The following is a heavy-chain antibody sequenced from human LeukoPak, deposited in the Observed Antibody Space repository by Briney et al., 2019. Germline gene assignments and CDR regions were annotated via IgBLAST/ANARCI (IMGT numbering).Heavy chain of an antibody. CDR1: GGSISSYY. CDR2: IYYSGNT. D-gene: IGHD4-17*01. CDR3: ARGDYGDRFYYFDY. V-gene: IGHV4-59*12. J-gene: IGHJ4*02. Sequence: SETLSLTCTVSGGSISSYYWSWIRQPPGKGLEWIGYIYYSGNTNYNPSLKSRVTISIDTSKNQFSLKLSSVTAADTAVYYCARGDYGDRFYYFDYWGQGTLVTVSS.